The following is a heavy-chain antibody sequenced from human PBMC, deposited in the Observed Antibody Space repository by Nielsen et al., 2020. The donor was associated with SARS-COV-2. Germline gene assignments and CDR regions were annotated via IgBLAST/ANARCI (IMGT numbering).Heavy chain of an antibody. J-gene: IGHJ5*02. CDR2: INHSGST. CDR1: GGSFSGYY. Sequence: GSLRLSCAVYGGSFSGYYWSWIRQPPGKGLEWIGEINHSGSTNYNPSLKSRVTISVDTSKNQFSLKLSSVTAADTAVYYCARLKAHSDWFDPWSQGTLVTVSS. CDR3: ARLKAHSDWFDP. V-gene: IGHV4-34*01.